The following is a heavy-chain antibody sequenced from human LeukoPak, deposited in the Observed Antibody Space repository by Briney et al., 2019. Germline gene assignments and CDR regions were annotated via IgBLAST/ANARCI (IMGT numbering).Heavy chain of an antibody. CDR1: GYSFTSYW. V-gene: IGHV5-10-1*01. CDR3: ARWGVKVSFDY. CDR2: IDPSDSFN. J-gene: IGHJ4*02. D-gene: IGHD3-16*01. Sequence: GESLRISCKGSGYSFTSYWISWVRRMPGKGLEWMGRIDPSDSFNNYRPSLQGHVTISVDKSISTAYLQWSSLKASDTAMYYCARWGVKVSFDYWGQGTLVTVSS.